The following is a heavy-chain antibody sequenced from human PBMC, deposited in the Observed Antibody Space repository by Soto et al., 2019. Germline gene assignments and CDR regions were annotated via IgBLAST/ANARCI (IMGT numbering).Heavy chain of an antibody. CDR1: GFSLTSPGMC. J-gene: IGHJ6*02. Sequence: SGPTLVNPTETLTLTCTLSGFSLTSPGMCVSWIRQPPGKALEWLALIERDDDDKYYSTSLKTRLTISKDTRKNQVVLTMANMDPADTGTYYCARSIRGPRRFNGMDVWGQGTTVTV. D-gene: IGHD1-20*01. CDR3: ARSIRGPRRFNGMDV. CDR2: IERDDDDK. V-gene: IGHV2-70*13.